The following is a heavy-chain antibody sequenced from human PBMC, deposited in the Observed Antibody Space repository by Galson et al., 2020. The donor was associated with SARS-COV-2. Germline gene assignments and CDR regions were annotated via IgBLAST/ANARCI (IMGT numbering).Heavy chain of an antibody. J-gene: IGHJ4*02. CDR2: ISWNSGSI. Sequence: GGSLRLSCAASGFTFDDYAMHWVRQAPGKGLEWVSGISWNSGSIGYADSMKGRFTISRDNAKDSLYLQMNSLRAEDTAFYYCAKGGYYYSSGGYYLLDYWGQGTLVIVSS. D-gene: IGHD3-10*01. V-gene: IGHV3-9*01. CDR1: GFTFDDYA. CDR3: AKGGYYYSSGGYYLLDY.